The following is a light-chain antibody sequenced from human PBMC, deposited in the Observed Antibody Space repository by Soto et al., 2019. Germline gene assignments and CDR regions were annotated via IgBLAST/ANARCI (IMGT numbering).Light chain of an antibody. CDR3: QQYGSSPIFT. CDR1: QSVSSSY. J-gene: IGKJ3*01. CDR2: GAS. Sequence: EIVLPQSPGTLSLSPGERAPLSCRASQSVSSSYLAWYQQKPGQAPRLLLYGASSRVTGIPDRFSGSGSGLDFTLTISRVAPEDFGVYDCQQYGSSPIFTVGPGTKVDI. V-gene: IGKV3-20*01.